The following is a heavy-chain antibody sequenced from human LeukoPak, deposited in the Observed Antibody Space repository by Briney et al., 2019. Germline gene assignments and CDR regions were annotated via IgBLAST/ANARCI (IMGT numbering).Heavy chain of an antibody. J-gene: IGHJ4*02. V-gene: IGHV3-48*03. CDR3: ARSSVKRGETPRY. Sequence: GGSLRLSCAASGFTFSSYEMNWVRQAPGKGLEWVSHISSSGSTIYYADSVKGRFTISRDNAKNSLYLQMNSLRAEDTAVYYCARSSVKRGETPRYWGQGTLVTVSS. CDR2: ISSSGSTI. CDR1: GFTFSSYE. D-gene: IGHD2-21*01.